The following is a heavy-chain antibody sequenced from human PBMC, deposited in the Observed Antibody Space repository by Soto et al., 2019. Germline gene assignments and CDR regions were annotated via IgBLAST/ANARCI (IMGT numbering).Heavy chain of an antibody. J-gene: IGHJ4*02. CDR3: APTYYYGSGRYSGDFDY. CDR1: GGSISSSTYY. V-gene: IGHV4-39*01. CDR2: IYYSGST. Sequence: PSETLSLTCTVSGGSISSSTYYWGWIRQPPGKGLEWIGSIYYSGSTYYNPSLKSRVSISVDKSKTQFSLELSSVTAADTAVYYCAPTYYYGSGRYSGDFDYWGQGTLVTVSS. D-gene: IGHD3-10*01.